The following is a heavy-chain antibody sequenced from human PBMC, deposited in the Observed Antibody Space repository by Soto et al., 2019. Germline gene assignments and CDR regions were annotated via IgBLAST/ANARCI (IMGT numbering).Heavy chain of an antibody. Sequence: GGSLRLSCAASGFSFSSYGMHWVRQAPGKGLEWVAVIWYDGSNKYYADSVKGRFTISRDNSKNTLYLQMNSLRAEDTAVFYCARTKAVAAKTQYYFVYWGQGTLVTAPQ. CDR1: GFSFSSYG. D-gene: IGHD6-19*01. CDR3: ARTKAVAAKTQYYFVY. CDR2: IWYDGSNK. V-gene: IGHV3-33*01. J-gene: IGHJ4*02.